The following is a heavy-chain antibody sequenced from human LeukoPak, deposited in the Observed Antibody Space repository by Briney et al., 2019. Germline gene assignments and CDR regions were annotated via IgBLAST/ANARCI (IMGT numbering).Heavy chain of an antibody. CDR1: GFTFSSYE. V-gene: IGHV3-48*03. Sequence: GGSLRLSCAASGFTFSSYEMNWVRQAPGKGLEWVSYISSSGSTIYYADSVKGRFTISRDNAKNSLYLQMNSLRAEDTAVYYCAREVAWELAEYYLDYWGQGTLVTVSS. J-gene: IGHJ4*02. CDR3: AREVAWELAEYYLDY. D-gene: IGHD1-26*01. CDR2: ISSSGSTI.